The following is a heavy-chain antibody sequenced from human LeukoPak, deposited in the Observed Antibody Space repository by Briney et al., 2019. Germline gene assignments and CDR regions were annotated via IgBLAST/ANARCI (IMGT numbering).Heavy chain of an antibody. V-gene: IGHV4-59*08. Sequence: PSETLSLTCTVSGGSLNNYYWGWIRQATGRGLEWIGYTYFSGSTNYNSSLKSRVTISVDTSKNQFSLKVNSVTAGDTAIYYCVRHGESGRHHAYFDYWGQGALVTVSS. CDR2: TYFSGST. D-gene: IGHD3-10*01. J-gene: IGHJ4*02. CDR3: VRHGESGRHHAYFDY. CDR1: GGSLNNYY.